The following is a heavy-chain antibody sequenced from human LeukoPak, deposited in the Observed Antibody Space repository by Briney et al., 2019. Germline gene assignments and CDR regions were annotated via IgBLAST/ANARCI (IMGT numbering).Heavy chain of an antibody. CDR1: GFTFSSYA. Sequence: GGSLRLSCAASGFTFSSYAMSWVRQAPGKGLEWVSAISCSGGSTYYADSVKGRFTISRDNSKNTLYLQMNSLRAEDTAVYYCAKVVVVVTAIPNYFDYWGQGTLVTVSS. CDR2: ISCSGGST. J-gene: IGHJ4*02. V-gene: IGHV3-23*01. D-gene: IGHD2-21*02. CDR3: AKVVVVVTAIPNYFDY.